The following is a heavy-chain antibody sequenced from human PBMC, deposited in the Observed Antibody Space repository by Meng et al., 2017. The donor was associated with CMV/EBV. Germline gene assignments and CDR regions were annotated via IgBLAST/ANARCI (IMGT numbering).Heavy chain of an antibody. Sequence: GESLKISCAASGFTVSSNYMSWVRQAPGKGLEWVSVIYSGGSTYYADSVKGRFTISRDNSKSTLYLQMNSLRAEDTAVYYCARDCSSTSCYYLGGMDVWGQGTTVTVSS. J-gene: IGHJ6*02. D-gene: IGHD2-2*01. CDR1: GFTVSSNY. CDR3: ARDCSSTSCYYLGGMDV. V-gene: IGHV3-53*01. CDR2: IYSGGST.